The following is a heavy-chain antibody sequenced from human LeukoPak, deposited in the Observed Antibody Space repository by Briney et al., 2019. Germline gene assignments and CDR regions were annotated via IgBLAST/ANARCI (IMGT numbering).Heavy chain of an antibody. Sequence: ASVKVSCKSSGYTFTSYYMHWVRQAPGQGLEWMGWINPNSGGTNYAQKFQGRVTMTRDTSISTAYMELSRLRSDDTAVYYCARESSLLWFGELFSGLVSWGQGTLVTVSS. CDR3: ARESSLLWFGELFSGLVS. CDR2: INPNSGGT. CDR1: GYTFTSYY. V-gene: IGHV1-2*02. D-gene: IGHD3-10*01. J-gene: IGHJ4*02.